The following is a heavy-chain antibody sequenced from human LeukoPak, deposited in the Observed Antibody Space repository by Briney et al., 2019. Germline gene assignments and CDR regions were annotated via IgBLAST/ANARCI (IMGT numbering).Heavy chain of an antibody. CDR3: ARRSPNHLWALFDY. J-gene: IGHJ4*02. Sequence: SETLSLTCAVSGGSLSPHYWSWIRRPLGKGLEWIGEINNRGTTNYSPSLRGRVTISVDTSKNQFSLKLSSVTAADTAVYYCARRSPNHLWALFDYWGQGTLVTVSS. CDR1: GGSLSPHY. CDR2: INNRGTT. V-gene: IGHV4-34*01. D-gene: IGHD1-14*01.